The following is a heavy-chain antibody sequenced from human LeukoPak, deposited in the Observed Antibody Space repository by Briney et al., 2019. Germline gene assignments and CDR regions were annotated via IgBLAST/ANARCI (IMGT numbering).Heavy chain of an antibody. CDR1: GFTFDDYA. J-gene: IGHJ4*02. Sequence: QPGRSLRLSCAASGFTFDDYAMHGVRQAPGKGLEWVSGISWNSGSIGYADSVKGRFTISRDNAKNSLYLQMNSLRAENTALYYFAKETNYDSSGLSLWGQGTLVTVSS. CDR3: AKETNYDSSGLSL. V-gene: IGHV3-9*01. D-gene: IGHD3-22*01. CDR2: ISWNSGSI.